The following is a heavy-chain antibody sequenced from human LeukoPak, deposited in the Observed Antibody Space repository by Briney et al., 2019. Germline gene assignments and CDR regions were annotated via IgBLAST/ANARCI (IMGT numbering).Heavy chain of an antibody. CDR3: ARDQDIVVVPAAMRGYYYGMDV. J-gene: IGHJ6*02. D-gene: IGHD2-2*01. V-gene: IGHV1-18*01. CDR1: GYTFTSYG. Sequence: GASVKVSCKASGYTFTSYGISWVRQAPGQGLEWMGWISAYNGNTNYAQKLQGRVTMTTDTSTSTAYMELRSLRSDDTAVYYCARDQDIVVVPAAMRGYYYGMDVWGQGTTVTVSS. CDR2: ISAYNGNT.